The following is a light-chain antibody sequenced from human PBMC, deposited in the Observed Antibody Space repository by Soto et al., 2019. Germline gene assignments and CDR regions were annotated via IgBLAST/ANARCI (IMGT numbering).Light chain of an antibody. CDR3: CAYAGAFVYV. Sequence: QSALTQPRSVSGSPGQSVTISCTGTSTDVGGYNYVSWYQCHPGKAPKLLIYEITERPSGVPDRFSGSRSGNTASLTISGLQADDEAEYFCCAYAGAFVYVFGTGTKLTV. V-gene: IGLV2-11*01. J-gene: IGLJ1*01. CDR1: STDVGGYNY. CDR2: EIT.